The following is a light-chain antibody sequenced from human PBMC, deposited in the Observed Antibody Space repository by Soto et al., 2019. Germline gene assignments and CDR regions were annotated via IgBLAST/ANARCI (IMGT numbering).Light chain of an antibody. V-gene: IGKV3-15*01. CDR2: GAS. J-gene: IGKJ1*01. CDR1: QSVSSN. CDR3: QQYNNWPPTWT. Sequence: EIVMTQSPATLSVSPGERATLSCRASQSVSSNLAWYQQKPGQAPRLLIYGASTRATGIPARFSGSGSGTEFTLTISSLQREDFAVYYCQQYNNWPPTWTFGQGTKVEIK.